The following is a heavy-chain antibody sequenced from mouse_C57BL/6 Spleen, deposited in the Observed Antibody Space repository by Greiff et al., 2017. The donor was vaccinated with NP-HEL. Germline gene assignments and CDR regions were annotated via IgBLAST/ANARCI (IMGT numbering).Heavy chain of an antibody. CDR3: ARGGYGSSSLSY. Sequence: VQLQQSGPELVKPGASVKMSCKASGYTFTDYNMHWVKQSHGKSLEWIGYINPNNGGTSYNQKFKGKATLTVNKSSSTAYMELRSLTSEDSAVYYCARGGYGSSSLSYWGQGTLVTVSA. V-gene: IGHV1-22*01. CDR2: INPNNGGT. J-gene: IGHJ3*01. D-gene: IGHD1-1*01. CDR1: GYTFTDYN.